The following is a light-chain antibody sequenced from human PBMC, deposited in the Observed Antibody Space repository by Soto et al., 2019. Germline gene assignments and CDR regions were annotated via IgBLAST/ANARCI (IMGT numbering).Light chain of an antibody. CDR2: RAS. J-gene: IGKJ2*01. CDR3: QQYNNWPRNT. Sequence: EIVMTQSPATLSVSPGERATLSCRASQSVSSNLAWYQQKPGQAPRLLIYRASTRATGIPARFPGSGSGTELTLPISSLLSEDFAVYYCQQYNNWPRNTFGQGTKLEIK. CDR1: QSVSSN. V-gene: IGKV3-15*01.